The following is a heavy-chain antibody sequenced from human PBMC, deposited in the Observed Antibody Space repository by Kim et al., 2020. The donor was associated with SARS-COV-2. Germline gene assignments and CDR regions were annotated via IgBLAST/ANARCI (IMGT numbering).Heavy chain of an antibody. CDR2: IYYSGST. Sequence: SETLSLTCTVSGGSISSYYWSWIRQPPGKGLEWIGYIYYSGSTNYNPSLKSRVTISVDTSKNQFSLKLSSVTAADTAVYYCARNSRWDTAMETDGYNPGLGYFDYWGQGTLVTVSS. J-gene: IGHJ4*02. D-gene: IGHD5-18*01. CDR1: GGSISSYY. CDR3: ARNSRWDTAMETDGYNPGLGYFDY. V-gene: IGHV4-59*01.